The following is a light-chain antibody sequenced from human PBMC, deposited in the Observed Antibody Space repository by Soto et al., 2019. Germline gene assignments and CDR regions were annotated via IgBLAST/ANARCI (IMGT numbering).Light chain of an antibody. CDR1: QSVDIS. V-gene: IGKV3-15*01. CDR2: GAS. CDR3: QQYRSWPRT. J-gene: IGKJ1*01. Sequence: EIVLTQSPATLSVSPGERVILSCRASQSVDISLAWYQQKPGQAPRLLIYGASTRSTDMPGTFSGRGSGTEFTLTITSLRPEYFGVYYCQQYRSWPRTFGQGTKVEIK.